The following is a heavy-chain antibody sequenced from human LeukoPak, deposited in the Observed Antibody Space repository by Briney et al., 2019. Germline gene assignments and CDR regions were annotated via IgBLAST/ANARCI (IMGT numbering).Heavy chain of an antibody. Sequence: SETLSLTCAVYGGSFSGYHWGWMRQTPGKGLEWIGRIHHSGSTYYKPSLKSRVTMSVDTSKNQFSLKLNSVTAADTAVYYCARNPDYWGQGTLVTVSS. CDR1: GGSFSGYH. CDR2: IHHSGST. V-gene: IGHV4-34*10. J-gene: IGHJ4*02. CDR3: ARNPDY.